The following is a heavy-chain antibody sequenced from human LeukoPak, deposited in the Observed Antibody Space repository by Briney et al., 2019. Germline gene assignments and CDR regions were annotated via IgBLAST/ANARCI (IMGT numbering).Heavy chain of an antibody. Sequence: SQTPSLTCTVSGGSISSGGYYWSWIRQDPGKGLEYIGYISNSGSTYYNPSLKSRVIISVDMSENQFSLKLSSVTAADTAVYYCTTSAEGSTSFEHWGQGTLVTVSS. J-gene: IGHJ4*02. CDR3: TTSAEGSTSFEH. D-gene: IGHD2-2*01. CDR2: ISNSGST. V-gene: IGHV4-31*03. CDR1: GGSISSGGYY.